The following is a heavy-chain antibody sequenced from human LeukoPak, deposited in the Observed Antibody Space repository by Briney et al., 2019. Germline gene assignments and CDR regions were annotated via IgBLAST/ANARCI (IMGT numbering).Heavy chain of an antibody. J-gene: IGHJ3*02. D-gene: IGHD3-22*01. CDR3: ASSGYYDSSGMNDAFDI. CDR1: GGSISSGDYY. CDR2: IYYSGST. V-gene: IGHV4-61*08. Sequence: PSETLSLTCTVSGGSISSGDYYWSWIRQPPGKGLEWIGYIYYSGSTNYNPSLKSRVTISVDTSKNQFSLKLSSVTAADTAVYYCASSGYYDSSGMNDAFDIWGQGTMVTVSS.